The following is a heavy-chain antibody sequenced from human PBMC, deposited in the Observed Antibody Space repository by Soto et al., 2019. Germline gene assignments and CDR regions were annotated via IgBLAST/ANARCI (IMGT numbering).Heavy chain of an antibody. Sequence: PGGSLRLSCAASGFTFSNYAMNWVRQAPGKGLEWVSVIYSGGSTYYADSVKGRFTISRDNSKNTLYLQMNSLRAEDTAVYYCARGSRPFFFTYVGGMDVWGQGTTVTVSS. V-gene: IGHV3-53*01. CDR1: GFTFSNYA. CDR3: ARGSRPFFFTYVGGMDV. D-gene: IGHD3-10*01. J-gene: IGHJ6*02. CDR2: IYSGGST.